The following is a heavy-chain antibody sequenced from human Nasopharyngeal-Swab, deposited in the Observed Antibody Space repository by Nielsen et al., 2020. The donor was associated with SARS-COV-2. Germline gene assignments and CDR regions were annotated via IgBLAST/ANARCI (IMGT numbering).Heavy chain of an antibody. CDR2: IYYSGST. J-gene: IGHJ6*02. CDR1: GGSISSYY. D-gene: IGHD6-13*01. V-gene: IGHV4-59*01. CDR3: ARDGRDYSSSWYYYYGMDV. Sequence: SGTLSLTCTVSGGSISSYYWSWIRQPPGKGLVWIGYIYYSGSTNYNPSLKSRVTISVDTSKNQFSLKLSSVTAADTAVYYCARDGRDYSSSWYYYYGMDVWGQGTTVTVSS.